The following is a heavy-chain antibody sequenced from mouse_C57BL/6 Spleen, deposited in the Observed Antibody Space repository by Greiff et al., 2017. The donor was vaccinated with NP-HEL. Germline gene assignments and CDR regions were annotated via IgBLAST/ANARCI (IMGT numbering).Heavy chain of an antibody. J-gene: IGHJ2*01. Sequence: EVKLMESGGGLVQPGGSLSLSCAASGFTFTAYYMSWVRQPPGKALEWLGFIRNKANGYTTEYSASVKGRFTSSRDNSQSILYRQMNALRAEDSATYYGARYSSSDYFDYWGQGTTLTVAS. CDR2: IRNKANGYTT. V-gene: IGHV7-3*01. D-gene: IGHD1-1*01. CDR3: ARYSSSDYFDY. CDR1: GFTFTAYY.